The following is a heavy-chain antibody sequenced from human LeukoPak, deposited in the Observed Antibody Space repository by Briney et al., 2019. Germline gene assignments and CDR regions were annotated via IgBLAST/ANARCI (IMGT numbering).Heavy chain of an antibody. CDR3: ARVRFSAYDS. CDR2: ITGDGSTP. D-gene: IGHD5-12*01. J-gene: IGHJ5*02. V-gene: IGHV3-64*01. Sequence: GGSLRPSCATSGFVFSNYAMNRVRQAPGKGLEYVSAITGDGSTPYDANSVKGRVTISRDNSRNTLYLQMGSLRSEEMAVYYCARVRFSAYDSWGQGT. CDR1: GFVFSNYA.